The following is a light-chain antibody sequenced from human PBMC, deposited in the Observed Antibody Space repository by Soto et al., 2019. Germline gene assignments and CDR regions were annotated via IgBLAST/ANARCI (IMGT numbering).Light chain of an antibody. CDR1: NIGSKN. V-gene: IGLV3-9*01. Sequence: SYELTQPLSVSVALGQTARVTCGGNNIGSKNVHWYQQKPDQAPVLVIYRDTYRPSGIPERFSGSNSGNTATLTISRAQGGDEADYYCHMWDSSTVVFGGGTKVTVL. CDR2: RDT. J-gene: IGLJ3*02. CDR3: HMWDSSTVV.